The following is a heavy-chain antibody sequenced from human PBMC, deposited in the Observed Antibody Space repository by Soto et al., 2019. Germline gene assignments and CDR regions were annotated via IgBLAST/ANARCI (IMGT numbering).Heavy chain of an antibody. V-gene: IGHV3-33*01. Sequence: TGGSLRLSCAASGFTFSSYGMHWVRQAPGKGLEWVAVIWYDGSNKYYADSVKGRFTISRDNSKNTLYLQMNSLRAEDTAVYYCARADVKAGTLNYWGQGTLVTVSS. CDR1: GFTFSSYG. J-gene: IGHJ4*02. CDR3: ARADVKAGTLNY. D-gene: IGHD6-19*01. CDR2: IWYDGSNK.